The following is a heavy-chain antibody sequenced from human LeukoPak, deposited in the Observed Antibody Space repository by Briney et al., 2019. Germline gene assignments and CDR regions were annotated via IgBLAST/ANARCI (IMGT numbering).Heavy chain of an antibody. V-gene: IGHV3-74*01. Sequence: VGSLRLSCAASEFSFSSYWMHWVRQAPGKGLVWVSRISPDGSSASYADSVRGRFTISRDNAKNTLYLQMNSLRAEETAVYYCARDPSGWHSMDYWGQGILVTVSS. CDR2: ISPDGSSA. CDR1: EFSFSSYW. D-gene: IGHD6-19*01. CDR3: ARDPSGWHSMDY. J-gene: IGHJ4*02.